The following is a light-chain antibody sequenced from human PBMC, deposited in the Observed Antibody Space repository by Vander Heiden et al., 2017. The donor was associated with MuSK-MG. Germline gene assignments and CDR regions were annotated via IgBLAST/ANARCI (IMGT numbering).Light chain of an antibody. Sequence: DIQMTQSPSSLSASVGDRVTITCRASQSISSYLNWYQQKPVKAPKLLIYAASSLQSGVPSRFSGSGSGTDFTLTISSLQPEDFATYYCQQSYSTLPFGGGTKVXIK. CDR2: AAS. CDR3: QQSYSTLP. J-gene: IGKJ4*01. V-gene: IGKV1-39*01. CDR1: QSISSY.